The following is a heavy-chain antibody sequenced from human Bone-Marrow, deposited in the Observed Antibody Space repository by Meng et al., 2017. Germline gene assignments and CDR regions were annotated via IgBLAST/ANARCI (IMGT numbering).Heavy chain of an antibody. Sequence: GQRVQLWAGVKKPGSSVKVSCKASGGTFSSYAISWVRQAPGQGLEWMGGIIPIFGTANYAQKFQGRVTITRDTSASTAYMELSSLRSEDTAVYYCARDEGSYTDYWGQGTLVTVSS. CDR3: ARDEGSYTDY. CDR1: GGTFSSYA. D-gene: IGHD1-26*01. V-gene: IGHV1-69*06. CDR2: IIPIFGTA. J-gene: IGHJ4*02.